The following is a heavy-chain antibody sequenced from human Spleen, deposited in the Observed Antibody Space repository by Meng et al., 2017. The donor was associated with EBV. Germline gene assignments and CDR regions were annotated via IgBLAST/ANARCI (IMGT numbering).Heavy chain of an antibody. J-gene: IGHJ4*02. CDR1: GDSISSGAYS. CDR2: IFHTGST. Sequence: LKDSGSLLVTPSPTRSLTCTVSGDSISSGAYSWSWVRQPPGKCLEWIGYIFHTGSTYYNASLKSRVTISVDRSKHQFSLKLTSVTPADTAVYYCARDSHGYYFFDFWGPGTLVTVSS. V-gene: IGHV4-30-2*01. CDR3: ARDSHGYYFFDF. D-gene: IGHD3-22*01.